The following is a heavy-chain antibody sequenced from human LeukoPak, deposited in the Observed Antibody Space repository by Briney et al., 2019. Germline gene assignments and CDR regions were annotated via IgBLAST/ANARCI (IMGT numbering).Heavy chain of an antibody. J-gene: IGHJ4*02. D-gene: IGHD5-18*01. V-gene: IGHV4-39*01. Sequence: SETLSLTCTVSGGSISSSSAYWGWIRQPPGKGPVWIGSIYYSKNTYYNPSLKSRVTISADTSKNQFSLTLGSVSATDTAVYYCVSSRGFSYGYFDYWGQGTLVTVSS. CDR1: GGSISSSSAY. CDR3: VSSRGFSYGYFDY. CDR2: IYYSKNT.